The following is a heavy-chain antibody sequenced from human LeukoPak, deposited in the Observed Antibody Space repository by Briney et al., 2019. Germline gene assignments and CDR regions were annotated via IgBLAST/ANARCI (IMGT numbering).Heavy chain of an antibody. CDR1: GYSISSGYY. Sequence: SETLSLTCTVSGYSISSGYYWGWIRQPPGKGLEWIGSIYHSGSTYYNPSLKSRVTISVDTSKNQFSLKLSSVTAADTAVYYCANEGMYSSSTFDYWGQGTLVTVSS. D-gene: IGHD6-6*01. CDR2: IYHSGST. V-gene: IGHV4-38-2*02. CDR3: ANEGMYSSSTFDY. J-gene: IGHJ4*02.